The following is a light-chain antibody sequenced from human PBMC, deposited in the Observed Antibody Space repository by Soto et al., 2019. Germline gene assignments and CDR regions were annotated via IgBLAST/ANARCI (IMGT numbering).Light chain of an antibody. Sequence: EIVMTQSPAPLSVSPGERATLSCRASQSVSSDLACYQQKPGQAPRLLIYGASTRATGIPARFSGSGSGTEFTLTISSLQSEDSAVYYCQQYNNWPFTFGPGTKVDIK. J-gene: IGKJ3*01. V-gene: IGKV3-15*01. CDR3: QQYNNWPFT. CDR1: QSVSSD. CDR2: GAS.